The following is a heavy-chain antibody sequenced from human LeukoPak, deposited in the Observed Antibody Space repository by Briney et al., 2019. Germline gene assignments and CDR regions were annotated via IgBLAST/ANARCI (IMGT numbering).Heavy chain of an antibody. CDR3: AKNQNCSSTSCYYSGMDV. D-gene: IGHD2-2*01. V-gene: IGHV3-23*01. CDR1: GFTFSSYA. CDR2: ISGSGGST. Sequence: GGSLRLSCAASGFTFSSYAMSWVRQAPGKGLEWVSAISGSGGSTYYADSVKGRVTISRDNSKNTLYLQVNSLRAEDTAVYYCAKNQNCSSTSCYYSGMDVWGQGTTVTVSS. J-gene: IGHJ6*02.